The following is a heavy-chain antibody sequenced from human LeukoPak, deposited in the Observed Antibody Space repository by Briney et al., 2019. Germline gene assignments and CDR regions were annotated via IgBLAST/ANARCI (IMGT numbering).Heavy chain of an antibody. D-gene: IGHD3-22*01. CDR3: AKGLYDSSGYYPVDAFDI. V-gene: IGHV3-48*03. Sequence: GGSLRLSCAASGFTFSSYEMNWVRQAPGKGLEWVSYISSSGSTIYYADSVKGRFTISRDNAKNSLYLQMNSLRAEDTAVYYCAKGLYDSSGYYPVDAFDIWGQGTMVTVSS. J-gene: IGHJ3*02. CDR2: ISSSGSTI. CDR1: GFTFSSYE.